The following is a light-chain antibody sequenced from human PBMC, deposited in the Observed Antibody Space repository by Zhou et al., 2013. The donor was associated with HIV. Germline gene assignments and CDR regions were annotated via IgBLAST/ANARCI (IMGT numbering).Light chain of an antibody. V-gene: IGKV1-5*03. CDR1: QSVSNW. Sequence: DIQMTQSPSTLSASVGDRVTITCRASQSVSNWLAWYQQKPGKAPKLLIYQASTLDSGVPSRFSGSGSGTDFSLTINNMQPDDFATYYCLQDHNYPLTFGGGTKVET. J-gene: IGKJ4*01. CDR3: LQDHNYPLT. CDR2: QAS.